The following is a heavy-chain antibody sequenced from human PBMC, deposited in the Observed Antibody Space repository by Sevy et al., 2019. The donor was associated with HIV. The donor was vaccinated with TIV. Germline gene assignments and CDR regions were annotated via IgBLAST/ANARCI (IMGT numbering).Heavy chain of an antibody. V-gene: IGHV3-33*01. D-gene: IGHD3-22*01. CDR1: GFTFSSYG. CDR3: ARDRDSSGYSYAFDI. CDR2: IWYDGSNK. J-gene: IGHJ3*02. Sequence: GGSLRLSCAASGFTFSSYGMHWVRQAPGKGLEWVAVIWYDGSNKYYADSVTGRFTISTDNSKNPLYLQMNSLRAEDTAVYYCARDRDSSGYSYAFDIWGQGTMVTVSS.